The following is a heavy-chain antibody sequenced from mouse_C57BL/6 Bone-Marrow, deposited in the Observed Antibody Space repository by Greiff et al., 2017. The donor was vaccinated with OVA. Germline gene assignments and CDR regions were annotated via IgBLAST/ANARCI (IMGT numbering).Heavy chain of an antibody. CDR2: ISSGSSTI. Sequence: DVMLVESGGGLVKPGGSLKLSCAASGFTFSDSGMHWVRQAPETGLEWVAYISSGSSTIYYADTVKGRFTISRDNAKNTLFLQMTSLRSEDTAMYYCAVYSNLGYWGQGTTLTVSS. V-gene: IGHV5-17*01. D-gene: IGHD2-5*01. J-gene: IGHJ2*01. CDR3: AVYSNLGY. CDR1: GFTFSDSG.